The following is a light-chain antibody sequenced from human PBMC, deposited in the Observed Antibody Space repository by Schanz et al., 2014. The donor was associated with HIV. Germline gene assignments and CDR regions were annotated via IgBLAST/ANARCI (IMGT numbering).Light chain of an antibody. Sequence: DIQMTQSPSTLSASVGDRVTITCRASQSISSWLAWYQQRPGKAPKLLISKASTLESGVPSRFSGSGSGTEFTLPISSLQPDDLATYYCQQYNGLSPITFGQGTKLEIK. CDR2: KAS. CDR1: QSISSW. V-gene: IGKV1-5*03. J-gene: IGKJ2*01. CDR3: QQYNGLSPIT.